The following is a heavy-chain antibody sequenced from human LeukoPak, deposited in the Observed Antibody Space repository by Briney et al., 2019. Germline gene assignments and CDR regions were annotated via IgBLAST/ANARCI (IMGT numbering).Heavy chain of an antibody. D-gene: IGHD2-2*01. J-gene: IGHJ6*02. V-gene: IGHV4-34*01. CDR2: INHSGST. Sequence: SKTLSLTCAVYGGSFSGYYWSWIRQPPGKGLEWIGEINHSGSTNYNPSLKSRVTISVDTSKNQFSLKLSSVTAADTAVYYCARGIFIVVVPAAYYYYYGMDVWGQGTTVTVSS. CDR3: ARGIFIVVVPAAYYYYYGMDV. CDR1: GGSFSGYY.